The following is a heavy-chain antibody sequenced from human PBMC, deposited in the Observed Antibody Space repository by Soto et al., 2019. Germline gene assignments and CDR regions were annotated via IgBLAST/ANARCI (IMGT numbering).Heavy chain of an antibody. J-gene: IGHJ4*02. CDR3: ARDGYDFWSGSTHTFDY. D-gene: IGHD3-3*01. Sequence: SVKVSCKASGGTFSSYAISWVRQAPGQGLEWMGGIIPIFGTANYAQKFQGRVTITADESTSAAYMELSSLRSEDTAVYYCARDGYDFWSGSTHTFDYWGQGTLVTVSS. V-gene: IGHV1-69*13. CDR2: IIPIFGTA. CDR1: GGTFSSYA.